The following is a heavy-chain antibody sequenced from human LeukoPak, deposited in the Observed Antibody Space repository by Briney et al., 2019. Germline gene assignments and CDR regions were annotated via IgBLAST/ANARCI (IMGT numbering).Heavy chain of an antibody. Sequence: SETLSLTCTVSGGSISSYYWSWIRQPAGKGLEWIGRIYTSGSTNYNPSLKSRVTMSVDTSKNQFSLKLSSVTAADTAVYYCARDRVDTLTGFGVDYYYYMDVWGKGTTVTVSS. J-gene: IGHJ6*03. V-gene: IGHV4-4*07. CDR1: GGSISSYY. CDR2: IYTSGST. D-gene: IGHD3-9*01. CDR3: ARDRVDTLTGFGVDYYYYMDV.